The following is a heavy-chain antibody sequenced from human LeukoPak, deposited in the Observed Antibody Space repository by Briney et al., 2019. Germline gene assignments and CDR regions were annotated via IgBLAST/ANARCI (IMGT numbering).Heavy chain of an antibody. J-gene: IGHJ4*02. D-gene: IGHD3-22*01. CDR1: GYTFTGYY. CDR2: INPNSGGT. CDR3: ARRPRTYYYDSSGYDY. Sequence: ASVKVSCKASGYTFTGYYMHWVRQAPGQGLEWMGWINPNSGGTNYAQKFQGRVTITADKSTSTAYMELSSLRSEDTAVYYCARRPRTYYYDSSGYDYWGQGTLVTVSS. V-gene: IGHV1-2*02.